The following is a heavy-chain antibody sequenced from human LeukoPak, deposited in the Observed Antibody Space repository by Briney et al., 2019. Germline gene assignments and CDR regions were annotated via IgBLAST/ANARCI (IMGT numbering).Heavy chain of an antibody. D-gene: IGHD1-14*01. V-gene: IGHV3-48*04. Sequence: PGGSLRLSCAASEFTFSSYSMNWVRQAPGKGLEWISYIISSSSTIYYADPVKGRFTISRDNAKNSLFLQMNSLRADDTAVYYCVRSTGALDYWGQGTLVTVSS. CDR2: IISSSSTI. CDR3: VRSTGALDY. J-gene: IGHJ4*02. CDR1: EFTFSSYS.